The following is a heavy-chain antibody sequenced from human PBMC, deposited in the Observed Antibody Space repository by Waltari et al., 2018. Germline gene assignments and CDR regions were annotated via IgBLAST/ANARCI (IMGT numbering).Heavy chain of an antibody. CDR1: GFPFRNYW. CDR3: ARVPLPWYLDY. CDR2: INQDGNGL. J-gene: IGHJ4*02. V-gene: IGHV3-7*01. Sequence: EVQVVESGGGLVQPGGSLRLSWAASGFPFRNYWMTWVRRAPGKGLEWVANINQDGNGLHYVDSVRGRFTISRDNAKNSMFLQMNSLRAEDTAVYYCARVPLPWYLDYWGQGTLVTVSS.